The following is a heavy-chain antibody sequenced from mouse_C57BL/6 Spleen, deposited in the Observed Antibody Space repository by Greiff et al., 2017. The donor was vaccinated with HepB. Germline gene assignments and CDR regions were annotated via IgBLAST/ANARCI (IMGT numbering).Heavy chain of an antibody. CDR3: ARHQFAY. Sequence: QVQLQQPGAELVKPGASVKMSCTASGYTFTSYWITWVQPTPGQGLEWVGDIYPGSGSTNYNEKFKSKATLTIDTSSSTAYMQLGSLTSEDSAVYYCARHQFAYWGQGTLVTVSA. CDR1: GYTFTSYW. CDR2: IYPGSGST. V-gene: IGHV1-55*01. J-gene: IGHJ3*01.